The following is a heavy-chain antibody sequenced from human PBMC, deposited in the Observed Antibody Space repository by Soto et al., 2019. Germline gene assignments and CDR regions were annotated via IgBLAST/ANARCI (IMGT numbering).Heavy chain of an antibody. Sequence: GGSLRLSCAASGFVFNMYWMHWVRQVPGEGPEWVTRINDDGTRTDYADSAKGRFTISRDNAKDILYLQMNALRVDDTAVYYCIRGPRPSSVGTGAFWGQGTLVTVS. V-gene: IGHV3-74*01. CDR2: INDDGTRT. J-gene: IGHJ4*02. D-gene: IGHD3-10*01. CDR3: IRGPRPSSVGTGAF. CDR1: GFVFNMYW.